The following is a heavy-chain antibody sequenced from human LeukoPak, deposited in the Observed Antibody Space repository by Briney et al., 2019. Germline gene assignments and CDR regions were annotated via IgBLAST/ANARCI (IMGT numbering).Heavy chain of an antibody. CDR3: ARDPVQDFDF. CDR2: INKDGSEK. V-gene: IGHV3-7*01. CDR1: GFTFTNW. Sequence: PGGSLRLSCAASGFTFTNWMTWVRQAPGKGLEWVANINKDGSEKQYVDSVKGRFTISRDNPKNSVYLQMSSLRVEDSAVYYCARDPVQDFDFWGQGIMATVSS. J-gene: IGHJ4*02.